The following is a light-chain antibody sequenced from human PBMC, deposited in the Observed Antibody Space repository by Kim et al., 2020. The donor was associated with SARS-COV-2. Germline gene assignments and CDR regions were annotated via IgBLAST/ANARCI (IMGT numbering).Light chain of an antibody. CDR1: ISNLGARYD. V-gene: IGLV1-40*01. J-gene: IGLJ2*01. Sequence: VTSSRTRSISNLGARYDVHWHQHLPGTAPKIVIYGNSNRPSGVPDRFSGSKSGTSASLASAGLQAEDEADYYCQSYDRSLGGHVLFGGGTQLTVL. CDR3: QSYDRSLGGHVL. CDR2: GNS.